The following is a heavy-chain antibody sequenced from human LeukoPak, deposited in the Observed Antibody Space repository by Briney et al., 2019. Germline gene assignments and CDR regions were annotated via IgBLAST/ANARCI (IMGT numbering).Heavy chain of an antibody. CDR1: GFTFNSYA. V-gene: IGHV3-23*01. D-gene: IGHD6-6*01. CDR3: ARHRSSWLIDY. CDR2: ISDSGGNT. Sequence: GGSLRLYCAASGFTFNSYAMSWVRQAPWERLQWVSGISDSGGNTYYADSVRGRFTISRDNSKNTLYLQMNSLRAEDTAVYYCARHRSSWLIDYWGQGTLVTASS. J-gene: IGHJ4*02.